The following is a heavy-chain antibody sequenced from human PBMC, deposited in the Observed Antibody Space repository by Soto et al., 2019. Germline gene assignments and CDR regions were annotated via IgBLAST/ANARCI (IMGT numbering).Heavy chain of an antibody. Sequence: SVKVSCKASGYTFTYRYLHWVRQAPGQALEWMGWITPFNGNTNYAQKFQDRVTITRDRSMSTAYMELSSLRSEDTAMYYCACWGRGRSCPGTYGMDVWGQGTTVTVSS. D-gene: IGHD3-16*01. CDR2: ITPFNGNT. J-gene: IGHJ6*02. V-gene: IGHV1-45*02. CDR3: ACWGRGRSCPGTYGMDV. CDR1: GYTFTYRY.